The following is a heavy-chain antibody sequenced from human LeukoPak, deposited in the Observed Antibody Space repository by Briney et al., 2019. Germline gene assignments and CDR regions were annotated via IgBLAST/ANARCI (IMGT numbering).Heavy chain of an antibody. D-gene: IGHD3-22*01. CDR1: GGSISTHS. V-gene: IGHV4-59*11. CDR2: IYYSGST. J-gene: IGHJ4*02. Sequence: SETLSLTCTVSGGSISTHSWSWIRQPPGKGLEWIGNIYYSGSTNYNLSLKSRVVISVDTSRNQFSLELSSVTAADTAVYYCARREYSYDSSGYYYFNSWGQGTLVTVSS. CDR3: ARREYSYDSSGYYYFNS.